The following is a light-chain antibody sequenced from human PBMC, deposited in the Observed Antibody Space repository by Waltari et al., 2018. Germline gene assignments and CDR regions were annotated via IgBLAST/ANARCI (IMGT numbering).Light chain of an antibody. CDR2: RTN. J-gene: IGLJ3*02. Sequence: QTVVTQEPSFSVSPGGTVTPTCGLSSGSVSTSYFPSWYQQTPGQAPRTLIYRTNPLSSGVPDRFSCSILGNKAALTITGAQADDESDYYCVLYMGSGIWVFGGGTKLTVL. CDR1: SGSVSTSYF. V-gene: IGLV8-61*01. CDR3: VLYMGSGIWV.